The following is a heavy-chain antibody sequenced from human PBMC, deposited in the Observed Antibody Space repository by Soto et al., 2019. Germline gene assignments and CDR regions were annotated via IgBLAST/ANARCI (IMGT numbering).Heavy chain of an antibody. Sequence: EVQLVESGGGLIQPGGSLRLSCAVSGFTVSNNYMSWVRQAPGKGLEGVSVIYSGGYTAYGDSVKGRYTISRDNSKNTLFLQRKGLRSHQADVFSSYTPTGGGYWGQGILVTVSS. J-gene: IGHJ4*02. D-gene: IGHD4-17*01. CDR3: YTPTGGGY. V-gene: IGHV3-53*01. CDR1: GFTVSNNY. CDR2: IYSGGYT.